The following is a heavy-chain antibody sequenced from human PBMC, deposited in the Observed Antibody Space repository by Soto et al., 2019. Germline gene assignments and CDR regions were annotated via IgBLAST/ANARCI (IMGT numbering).Heavy chain of an antibody. Sequence: SETLSLTCTVSGGSISSGGYSWSWIRQPPGKGLEWIGYIYHSGSTYYNPSLKSRVTISVDRSKNQFSLKLSSVTAADTAVYYCARGMTTVTTIDYWGQGTLVTSPQ. V-gene: IGHV4-30-2*01. D-gene: IGHD4-4*01. CDR2: IYHSGST. J-gene: IGHJ4*02. CDR3: ARGMTTVTTIDY. CDR1: GGSISSGGYS.